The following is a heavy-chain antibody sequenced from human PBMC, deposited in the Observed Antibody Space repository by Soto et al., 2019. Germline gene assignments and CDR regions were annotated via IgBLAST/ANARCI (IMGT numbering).Heavy chain of an antibody. Sequence: QVQLVQSGAEVKKPGSSVKVSCKPSGNTLNTDTITWLRQAPGQGLEWMGRIIPVIGVGTYAQKVQDRVTITAHKSTTTFDMEVTSLTSEDTATYYCAIGRTGSNGYYWAWGQGTQVTVS. CDR2: IIPVIGVG. CDR1: GNTLNTDT. J-gene: IGHJ5*02. D-gene: IGHD3-22*01. CDR3: AIGRTGSNGYYWA. V-gene: IGHV1-69*02.